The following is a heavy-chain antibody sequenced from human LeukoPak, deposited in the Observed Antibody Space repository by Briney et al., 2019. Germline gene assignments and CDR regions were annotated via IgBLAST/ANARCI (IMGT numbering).Heavy chain of an antibody. CDR1: GGSISSSSYY. CDR2: IYYSGST. V-gene: IGHV4-39*07. J-gene: IGHJ3*02. Sequence: PSETLSLTCTVSGGSISSSSYYWGWIRQPPGKGLEWIGSIYYSGSTYYNPSLKSRVTISVNTSKNQFSLKLSSVTAADTAVYYCARDRQSPSDAFDIWGQGTMVTVSS. CDR3: ARDRQSPSDAFDI.